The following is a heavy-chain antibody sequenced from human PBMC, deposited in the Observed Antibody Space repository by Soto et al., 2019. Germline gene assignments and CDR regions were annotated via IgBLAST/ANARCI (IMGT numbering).Heavy chain of an antibody. Sequence: QVQLVQSGAEVRKSGSSVKVSCKAAGGTFSDYALSWVRQAPGQGLEWMGGIIPMFATTNYAQKFQGRVTITADDSATTANMELSSLKSEDTAVYYCARGRGIGFSSIGNIYWYYEMDVWGQGTTVTVSS. V-gene: IGHV1-69*01. D-gene: IGHD6-13*01. CDR3: ARGRGIGFSSIGNIYWYYEMDV. CDR2: IIPMFATT. CDR1: GGTFSDYA. J-gene: IGHJ6*02.